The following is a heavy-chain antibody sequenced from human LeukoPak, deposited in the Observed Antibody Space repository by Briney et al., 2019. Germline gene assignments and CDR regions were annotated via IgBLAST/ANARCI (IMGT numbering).Heavy chain of an antibody. Sequence: PGGSLRLSCAASGFTVSSKYMTWVRQAPGKGLEWVSVIYSGGNTYVTDSVKGRFTISRDNSKNTLYLQMNSLRVEDTAIYYCARLATPMGYYLDYWGQGNLVTVSS. J-gene: IGHJ4*02. CDR1: GFTVSSKY. CDR2: IYSGGNT. CDR3: ARLATPMGYYLDY. V-gene: IGHV3-53*01. D-gene: IGHD5-24*01.